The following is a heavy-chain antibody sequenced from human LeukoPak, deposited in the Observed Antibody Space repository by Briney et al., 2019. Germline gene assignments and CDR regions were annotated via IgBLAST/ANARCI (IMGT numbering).Heavy chain of an antibody. J-gene: IGHJ6*02. CDR1: GFTFSDYY. CDR3: ARVGVIAVAGSPSVDSGMDV. D-gene: IGHD6-19*01. CDR2: ISSSGSTI. Sequence: PGGSLRLSCAASGFTFSDYYMSWIRQAPGKGLEWVSYISSSGSTIYYADSVKGRFTISRDNAKNSLYLQMNSLRAEDTAVYYCARVGVIAVAGSPSVDSGMDVWGQGTTVTVSS. V-gene: IGHV3-11*01.